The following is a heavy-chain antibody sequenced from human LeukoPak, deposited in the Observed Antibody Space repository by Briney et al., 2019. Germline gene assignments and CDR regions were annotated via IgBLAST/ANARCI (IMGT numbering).Heavy chain of an antibody. J-gene: IGHJ4*02. CDR3: ARGRGIGTVNYCDY. CDR2: IIPNNGAT. CDR1: GYTFTSYY. Sequence: ASVKVSCKASGYTFTSYYMYWVRQAPGQGLEWMGWIIPNNGATNYAQKFQGRVTMTSDTSISTAYMELSGLRSDDTAVYYCARGRGIGTVNYCDYWGQGTLVTVSS. V-gene: IGHV1-2*02. D-gene: IGHD3-3*02.